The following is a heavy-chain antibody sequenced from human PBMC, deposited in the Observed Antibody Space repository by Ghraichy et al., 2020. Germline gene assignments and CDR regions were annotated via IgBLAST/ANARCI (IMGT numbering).Heavy chain of an antibody. Sequence: QTLSLTCTVSGGSISSGGYYWSWIRQHPGKGLEWIGYIYYSGSTYYNPSLKSPVTISVDTSKNQFSLKLSSVTAADTAVYYCARGGPGSGWYNWFDPWGQGTLVTVSS. V-gene: IGHV4-31*01. CDR2: IYYSGST. CDR1: GGSISSGGYY. J-gene: IGHJ5*02. CDR3: ARGGPGSGWYNWFDP. D-gene: IGHD6-19*01.